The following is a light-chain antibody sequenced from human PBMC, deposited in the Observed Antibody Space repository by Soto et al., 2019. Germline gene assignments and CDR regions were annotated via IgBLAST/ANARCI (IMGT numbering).Light chain of an antibody. V-gene: IGLV1-40*01. CDR2: GNS. CDR1: SSNIGAGYD. J-gene: IGLJ2*01. CDR3: QSYDSSWFEV. Sequence: QSVLTQPPSVSGAPRQRVTISCTGSSSNIGAGYDVHWYQQLPGTAPKLLIYGNSNRPSGVPDRFSGSKSGTSASLAITGLQAEDEADYYCQSYDSSWFEVFGGGTKLTVL.